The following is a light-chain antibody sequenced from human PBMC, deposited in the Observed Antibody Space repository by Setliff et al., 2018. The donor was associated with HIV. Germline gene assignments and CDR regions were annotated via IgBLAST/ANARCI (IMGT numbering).Light chain of an antibody. V-gene: IGLV2-11*01. Sequence: QSALTQPRSMSGSPGQSVTISCTGTSSDVDAYDYVSWYQHHPGKAPKLLIYDVSERPSGVPDRFSGSKSGNTASLTISGLQAEDEADYYCCSYAGSYTYVVGTGTKVTVL. CDR3: CSYAGSYTYV. CDR2: DVS. J-gene: IGLJ1*01. CDR1: SSDVDAYDY.